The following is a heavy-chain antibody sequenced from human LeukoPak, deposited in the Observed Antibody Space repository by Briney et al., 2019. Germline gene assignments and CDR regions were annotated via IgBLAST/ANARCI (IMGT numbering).Heavy chain of an antibody. V-gene: IGHV3-30*03. CDR3: ATLDKPPISSGWLTYFDY. J-gene: IGHJ4*02. D-gene: IGHD6-19*01. Sequence: QSGGSLRLSCAASGFTFSSYGMHWVRQAPGKGLEWEAVISYDGSNKYYADSVKGRFTISRDNSKNTLYLQMNSLRAEDTAVYYCATLDKPPISSGWLTYFDYWGQGTLVTVSS. CDR2: ISYDGSNK. CDR1: GFTFSSYG.